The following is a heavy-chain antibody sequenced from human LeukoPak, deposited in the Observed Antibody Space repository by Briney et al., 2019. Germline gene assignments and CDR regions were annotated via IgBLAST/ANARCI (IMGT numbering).Heavy chain of an antibody. Sequence: KPGGSLRLSCAASGFTFSSYNMNWVRQAPGKGLEWVSSISSSSSYIYYADSVKGRFTISRDNAKNSLYLRMNSLRAEDTAVYYCARERDDFWSGYYLWGQGTLVTVSS. CDR3: ARERDDFWSGYYL. CDR2: ISSSSSYI. J-gene: IGHJ4*02. CDR1: GFTFSSYN. V-gene: IGHV3-21*01. D-gene: IGHD3-3*01.